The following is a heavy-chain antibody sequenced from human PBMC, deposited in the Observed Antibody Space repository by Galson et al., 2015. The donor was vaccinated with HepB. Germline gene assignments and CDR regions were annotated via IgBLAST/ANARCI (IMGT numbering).Heavy chain of an antibody. CDR2: TYYRSKWYN. J-gene: IGHJ6*02. CDR3: ASLELLFHHGMDV. D-gene: IGHD1-7*01. Sequence: CAISGDSVFSDSAAWNWIRQSPSRGLQWLGRTYYRSKWYNDYAVSVKSRITINPDTSKNQFSLELSSVTAADTAVYYCASLELLFHHGMDVWGQGTTVTVSS. CDR1: GDSVFSDSAA. V-gene: IGHV6-1*01.